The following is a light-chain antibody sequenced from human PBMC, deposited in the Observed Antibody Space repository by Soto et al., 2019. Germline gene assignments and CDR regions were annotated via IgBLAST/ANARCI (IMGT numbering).Light chain of an antibody. J-gene: IGKJ5*01. CDR1: QSVSSY. Sequence: EIVLTQSPATLSLSPGERATLSCRASQSVSSYLAWYQQKPGQAPRLLIYDASNRATGIPARFSGSGSGTDFTLTISSLEPEDFAVYYCQQRSNWPPNFAQGTRLEI. CDR2: DAS. V-gene: IGKV3-11*01. CDR3: QQRSNWPPN.